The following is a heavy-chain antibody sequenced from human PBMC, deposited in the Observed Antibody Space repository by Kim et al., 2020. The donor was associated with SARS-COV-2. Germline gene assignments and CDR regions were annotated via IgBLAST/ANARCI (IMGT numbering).Heavy chain of an antibody. CDR3: ARDTQIYCSGGSCYPY. V-gene: IGHV3-11*06. J-gene: IGHJ4*02. D-gene: IGHD2-15*01. Sequence: SVKGRFTLSRDNAKTSLYLQMNSLRAEDTAVYYCARDTQIYCSGGSCYPYWGQGTLVTVSS.